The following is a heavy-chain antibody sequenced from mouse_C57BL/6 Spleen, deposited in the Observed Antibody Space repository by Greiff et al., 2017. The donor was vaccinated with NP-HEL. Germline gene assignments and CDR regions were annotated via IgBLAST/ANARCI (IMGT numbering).Heavy chain of an antibody. CDR2: ISSGGDYI. CDR1: GFTFSSYA. Sequence: DVQLVESGEGLVKPGGSLKLSCAASGFTFSSYAMSWVRQTPEKRLEWVAYISSGGDYIYYADTVKGRFTISRDNARNTLYLQMSSLKSEDTAMYYWTRDRDYDYGFAYWGQGTLVTVSA. J-gene: IGHJ3*01. D-gene: IGHD2-4*01. CDR3: TRDRDYDYGFAY. V-gene: IGHV5-9-1*02.